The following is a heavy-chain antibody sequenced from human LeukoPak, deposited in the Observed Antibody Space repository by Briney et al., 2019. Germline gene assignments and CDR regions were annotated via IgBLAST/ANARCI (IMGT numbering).Heavy chain of an antibody. CDR3: ARTYGGYSDY. J-gene: IGHJ4*02. Sequence: GGSLRLSCAASGFTFSDFYMTWIRQAPGKGLEWVSYISYIGNTIYYADSVKGRFTISRDNAKNSLYLQMNSLRAEDTAVYYCARTYGGYSDYWGQGTLVTVSS. V-gene: IGHV3-11*01. CDR2: ISYIGNTI. D-gene: IGHD2-21*02. CDR1: GFTFSDFY.